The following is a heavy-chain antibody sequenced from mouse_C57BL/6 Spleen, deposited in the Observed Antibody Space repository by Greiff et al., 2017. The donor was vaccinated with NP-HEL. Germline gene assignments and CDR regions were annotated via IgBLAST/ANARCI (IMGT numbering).Heavy chain of an antibody. Sequence: EVMLVESGGDLVKPGGSLKLSCAASGFTFSSYGMSWVRQTPDKRLEWVATISSGGSYTYYPDSVKGRFTISRDNAKNTLYLQMSSLKSEDTAMYYCARHGSGLHLYFDYWGQGTTLTVSS. CDR3: ARHGSGLHLYFDY. V-gene: IGHV5-6*01. D-gene: IGHD2-10*01. J-gene: IGHJ2*01. CDR2: ISSGGSYT. CDR1: GFTFSSYG.